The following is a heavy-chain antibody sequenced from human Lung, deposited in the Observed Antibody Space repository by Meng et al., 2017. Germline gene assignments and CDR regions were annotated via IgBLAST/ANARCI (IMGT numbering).Heavy chain of an antibody. V-gene: IGHV1-2*06. CDR1: GYNFPDYY. Sequence: QGQLVHAGVEVKKPGASVKVSRKPSGYNFPDYYIHWVRRAPGQGLEWMGRINPKSGDTHYAQKFQARVTMTGDTSISTAYMELSGLRSDDTAMYYCARDEDISAAGKLFGDYWGQGTLVTVSS. CDR2: INPKSGDT. D-gene: IGHD6-25*01. CDR3: ARDEDISAAGKLFGDY. J-gene: IGHJ4*02.